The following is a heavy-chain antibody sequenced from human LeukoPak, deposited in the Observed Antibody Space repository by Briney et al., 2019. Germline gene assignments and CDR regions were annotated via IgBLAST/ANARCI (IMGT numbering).Heavy chain of an antibody. V-gene: IGHV3-23*01. CDR3: AKDLSSSWPNAFHI. Sequence: GGSLRLSCTASGFTFASHAMSWVRQAPGEGLEWVSFISGSSSSTYYADSVQGRFTTSRDNSKNILYLQMNSLRAEDTAVYYCAKDLSSSWPNAFHIWGQGTMATVSS. CDR1: GFTFASHA. J-gene: IGHJ3*02. CDR2: ISGSSSST. D-gene: IGHD6-13*01.